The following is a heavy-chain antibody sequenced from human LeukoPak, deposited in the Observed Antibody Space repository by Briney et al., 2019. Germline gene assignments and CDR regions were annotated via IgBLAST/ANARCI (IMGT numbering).Heavy chain of an antibody. V-gene: IGHV4-34*01. CDR2: INHSGST. CDR3: AREALWQWLEVYYYYYMDV. Sequence: KPSETLSLTCAVYGGSFSGYYWSWIRQPPGKGLEWIGEINHSGSTNYNPSLKSRVTISVDTSKNQFSLKLSSVTAADTAVYYCAREALWQWLEVYYYYYMDVWGKGTTVTVSS. J-gene: IGHJ6*03. D-gene: IGHD6-19*01. CDR1: GGSFSGYY.